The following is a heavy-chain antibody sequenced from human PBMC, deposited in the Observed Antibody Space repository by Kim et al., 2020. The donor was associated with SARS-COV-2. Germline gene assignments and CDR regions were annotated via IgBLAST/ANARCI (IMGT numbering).Heavy chain of an antibody. V-gene: IGHV3-33*01. J-gene: IGHJ5*02. Sequence: GGSLRLSCAASGFIFSSHGMHWVRQAPGKGLEWVAVIWYDGSNKYYADSVKGRFTISRDNSKNTLYLQMNSLRAEDTAVYYCARDQTVAHTAYNWFDPWGQGTLVTVSS. CDR2: IWYDGSNK. CDR1: GFIFSSHG. CDR3: ARDQTVAHTAYNWFDP. D-gene: IGHD6-19*01.